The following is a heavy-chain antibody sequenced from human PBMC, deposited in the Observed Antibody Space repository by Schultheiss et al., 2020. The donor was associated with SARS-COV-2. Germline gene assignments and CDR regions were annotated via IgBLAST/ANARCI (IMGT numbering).Heavy chain of an antibody. D-gene: IGHD6-13*01. Sequence: SETLSLTCTVSGGSISSGSYFWSWIRQPAGKGLEWIGRMYTSGSTDYNPSLKSRVTISSDTSKNQFSLKLSSVTAADTAVYYCAREAHEGSSWYSTIWYFDYWGQGTLVTVSS. CDR2: MYTSGST. CDR1: GGSISSGSYF. J-gene: IGHJ4*02. V-gene: IGHV4-61*02. CDR3: AREAHEGSSWYSTIWYFDY.